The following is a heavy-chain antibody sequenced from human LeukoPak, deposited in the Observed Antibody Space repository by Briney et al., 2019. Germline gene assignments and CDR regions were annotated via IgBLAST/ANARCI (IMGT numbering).Heavy chain of an antibody. D-gene: IGHD3-22*01. CDR2: INHSGST. J-gene: IGHJ4*02. CDR1: GGSFSGYY. V-gene: IGHV4-34*01. Sequence: SETLSLTCAVYGGSFSGYYWSWIRQPPGKGLEWIGEINHSGSTNYNPSLKSRVTISVDTSKNQFSLKLSSVTAADTAVYYCARWKKRWYYDSSGPFDYWGQGTLVTVSS. CDR3: ARWKKRWYYDSSGPFDY.